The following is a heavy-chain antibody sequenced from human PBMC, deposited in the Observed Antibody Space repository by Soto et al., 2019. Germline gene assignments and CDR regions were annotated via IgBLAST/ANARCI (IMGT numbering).Heavy chain of an antibody. CDR1: GFSVSNND. V-gene: IGHV3-66*01. CDR2: LYSGGST. CDR3: ARRGPTVTATYYSDY. Sequence: GGSLRLSCAASGFSVSNNDMTWVRQAPGKGLEWVSVLYSGGSTYYADSVKGRFTISRDFSKNTLYLQMSTLRADDTAVYYCARRGPTVTATYYSDYWGQGTLVTVSS. D-gene: IGHD4-17*01. J-gene: IGHJ4*02.